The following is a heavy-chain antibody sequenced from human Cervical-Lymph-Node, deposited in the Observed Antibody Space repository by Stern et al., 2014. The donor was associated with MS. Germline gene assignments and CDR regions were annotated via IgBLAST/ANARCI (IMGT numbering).Heavy chain of an antibody. CDR1: GDSINSGDFH. CDR3: ARMKTGLRENRGFDF. V-gene: IGHV4-30-4*01. CDR2: IYYSGRN. D-gene: IGHD4-17*01. J-gene: IGHJ4*02. Sequence: QVQLQESGPGLVKPSETLSLTCTVSGDSINSGDFHWSWVRQSPGKGLVWIVYIYYSGRNYNNPSLKSRVTMSIDTSTNQFSLNLTSVTAADTALYYCARMKTGLRENRGFDFWGQGTQVTVSS.